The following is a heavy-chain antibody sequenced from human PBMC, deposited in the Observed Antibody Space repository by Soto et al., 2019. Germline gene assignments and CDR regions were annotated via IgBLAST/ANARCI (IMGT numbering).Heavy chain of an antibody. J-gene: IGHJ6*02. CDR3: ARSTTVTTLHGMDV. CDR2: ISYDGSNK. CDR1: GFTFSSYA. Sequence: QVQLVESGGGVVQPGRSLRLSCAASGFTFSSYAMHWVRQAPGKGLAWVAVISYDGSNKYYADSVKGRFTISRDNSKNTLYLQMNSLRAEDTAVYYCARSTTVTTLHGMDVWGQGTTVTVSS. V-gene: IGHV3-30-3*01. D-gene: IGHD4-17*01.